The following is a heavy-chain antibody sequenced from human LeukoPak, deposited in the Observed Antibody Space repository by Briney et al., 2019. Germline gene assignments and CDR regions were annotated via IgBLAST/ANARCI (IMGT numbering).Heavy chain of an antibody. J-gene: IGHJ4*02. CDR2: ITWNGGST. V-gene: IGHV3-20*04. Sequence: PGGSMRLSCAASGFNFDEYGMTWVRQSPGKGLEWVSAITWNGGSTGYADSVKGRFTISRDNTKNSLFLQMNSLRAEDTAVYYCAGSSGWARYFDYWGQGTLVTVSS. CDR3: AGSSGWARYFDY. D-gene: IGHD6-19*01. CDR1: GFNFDEYG.